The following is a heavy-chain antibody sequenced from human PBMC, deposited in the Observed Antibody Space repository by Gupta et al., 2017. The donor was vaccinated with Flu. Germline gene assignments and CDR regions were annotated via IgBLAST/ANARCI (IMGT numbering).Heavy chain of an antibody. Sequence: QVQLQESGPGLVKPSETLSLTCTVSGGSISSYYWSWIRQPPGKGLEWIGYIYYSGSTHYNPSLKSRVTISVDTSKNQFSLKLSSVTAADTAVYYCASGYPGIAAAGLYYWGQGTLVTVSS. CDR1: GGSISSYY. J-gene: IGHJ4*02. D-gene: IGHD6-13*01. V-gene: IGHV4-59*08. CDR3: ASGYPGIAAAGLYY. CDR2: IYYSGST.